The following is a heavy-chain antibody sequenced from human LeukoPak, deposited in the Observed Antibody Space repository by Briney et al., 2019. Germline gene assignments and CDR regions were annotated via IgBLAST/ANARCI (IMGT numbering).Heavy chain of an antibody. CDR3: ARDYAVPYYYYMDV. Sequence: PSETLSLTCTVSGGSISSGSYYWSWIRQPAGKGLEWIGRIYTSGSTNYNPSLKSRVTISVDTSKNRFSLKLSSVTAADTAVYYCARDYAVPYYYYMDVWGKGTTVTVSS. CDR1: GGSISSGSYY. J-gene: IGHJ6*03. CDR2: IYTSGST. D-gene: IGHD4-17*01. V-gene: IGHV4-61*02.